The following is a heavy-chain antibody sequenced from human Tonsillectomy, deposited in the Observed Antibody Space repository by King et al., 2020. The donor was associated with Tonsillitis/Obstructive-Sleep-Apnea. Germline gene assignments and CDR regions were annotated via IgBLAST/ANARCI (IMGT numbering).Heavy chain of an antibody. Sequence: VQLVQSGAEVKKHGESLKISCKGSGYSFTKYWIGWVRQMPGKGLEWMGIIYPGDSDTRYSPSFQGQVTISADKSISTAYLQWSSLKASDTAMYYCARQGGKTGTMWYFDLWGRGTLVTVSS. CDR1: GYSFTKYW. CDR3: ARQGGKTGTMWYFDL. CDR2: IYPGDSDT. D-gene: IGHD1-7*01. J-gene: IGHJ2*01. V-gene: IGHV5-51*01.